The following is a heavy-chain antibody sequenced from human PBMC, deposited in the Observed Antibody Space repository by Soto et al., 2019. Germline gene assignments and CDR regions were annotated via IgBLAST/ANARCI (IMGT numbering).Heavy chain of an antibody. J-gene: IGHJ4*02. Sequence: QVQLRESGPGLVKPSQTLSLTCTVSGGSISSGDYYWSWIRQPPGKGLEWVGYIYYSGSTYYNPSLISRVTISVGTSWNQFSLRLGSVTAAATAVYYCASTSYGNIFYDYWGQGTLVTVSS. D-gene: IGHD5-18*01. CDR3: ASTSYGNIFYDY. CDR2: IYYSGST. V-gene: IGHV4-30-4*01. CDR1: GGSISSGDYY.